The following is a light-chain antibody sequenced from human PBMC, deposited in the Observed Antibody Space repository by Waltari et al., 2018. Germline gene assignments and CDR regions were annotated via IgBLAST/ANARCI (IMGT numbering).Light chain of an antibody. CDR1: STDVGAYNY. V-gene: IGLV2-14*03. J-gene: IGLJ1*01. Sequence: QSALTQPASVSGSPGQSITFSCSGTSTDVGAYNYVSWYQQHPGKAPKLIIYDVTNPPRGLSNRFSGANSGNTASLTISGIQAQEEADYFCCSFTSATTPYVFGAATKVTVL. CDR3: CSFTSATTPYV. CDR2: DVT.